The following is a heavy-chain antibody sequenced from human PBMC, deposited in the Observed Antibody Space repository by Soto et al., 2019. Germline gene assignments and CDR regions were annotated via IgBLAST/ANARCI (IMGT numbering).Heavy chain of an antibody. CDR1: GYTFTNYD. V-gene: IGHV1-8*01. CDR3: ARRRMCISISCYAF. D-gene: IGHD2-2*01. CDR2: LNPNSGNT. J-gene: IGHJ4*02. Sequence: QVQLVQSGAEVKKPGASVKVSCKASGYTFTNYDINWVRQATGPGLEWLGWLNPNSGNTGYAQRFQGRVTMTRNTSISTDYMEVSSLRSEYTAVYYCARRRMCISISCYAFWGQGTLVTVSS.